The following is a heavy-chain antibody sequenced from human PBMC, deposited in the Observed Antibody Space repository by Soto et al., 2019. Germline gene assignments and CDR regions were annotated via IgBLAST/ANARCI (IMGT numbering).Heavy chain of an antibody. D-gene: IGHD7-27*01. J-gene: IGHJ5*01. CDR1: GGSFSGYY. CDR2: IYKSATT. CDR3: ARGRYCLTGRCFPNWFDS. Sequence: SETLSLTCAVYGGSFSGYYCSWIRQPPGQALEYIGYIYKSATTYYNPSFESRVAISVDTSKSQFSLNVTSVTAADTAVYFCARGRYCLTGRCFPNWFDSWGQGALVTVSS. V-gene: IGHV4-34*09.